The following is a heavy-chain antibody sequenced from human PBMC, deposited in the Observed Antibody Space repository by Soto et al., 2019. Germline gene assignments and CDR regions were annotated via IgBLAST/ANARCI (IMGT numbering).Heavy chain of an antibody. CDR1: GFIFSSYA. Sequence: GGSLRLSCAVSGFIFSSYAMTWVRQAPGKGLEWVSFISGSGASTYYADSVKGRFTISRDNSKNMLYLQMNSLRAEDTAIYYCAKDHIGYCSGGSCYSEFWGQGTLVTVSS. CDR3: AKDHIGYCSGGSCYSEF. V-gene: IGHV3-23*01. D-gene: IGHD2-15*01. J-gene: IGHJ4*02. CDR2: ISGSGAST.